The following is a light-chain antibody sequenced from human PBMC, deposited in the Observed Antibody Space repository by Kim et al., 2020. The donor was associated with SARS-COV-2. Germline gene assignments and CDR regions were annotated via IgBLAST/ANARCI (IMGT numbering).Light chain of an antibody. J-gene: IGLJ3*02. CDR3: NSRYSSGNHVL. Sequence: ALGQTVTITCQGDSLRGYYASWFQQKSGQAPILVIYGDKNRPSGIPDRFSGSGSGNTASLTITGAQAEDEADYYCNSRYSSGNHVLFGGGTQLTVL. CDR1: SLRGYY. CDR2: GDK. V-gene: IGLV3-19*01.